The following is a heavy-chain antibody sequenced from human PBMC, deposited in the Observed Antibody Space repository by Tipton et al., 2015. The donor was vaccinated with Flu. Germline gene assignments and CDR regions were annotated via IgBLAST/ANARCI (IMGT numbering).Heavy chain of an antibody. D-gene: IGHD3-9*01. CDR3: VAYLTGYPY. V-gene: IGHV3-72*01. J-gene: IGHJ4*02. CDR1: GFTFKSYW. CDR2: SRNQVHSYST. Sequence: SLRLSCEASGFTFKSYWMSWVRQTPGKGLEWVGRSRNQVHSYSTEYAASVKGRFSISRDASKNFLYLQMNSLKTEDTAVFYCVAYLTGYPYWGQGTLVTVSS.